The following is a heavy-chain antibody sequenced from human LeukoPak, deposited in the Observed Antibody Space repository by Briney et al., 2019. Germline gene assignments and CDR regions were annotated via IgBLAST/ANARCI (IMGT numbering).Heavy chain of an antibody. J-gene: IGHJ4*02. Sequence: GASVKVSCKASGYTFTSYYMHWVRQAPGQGLEWMGLIIPSGGSTRYAQKLQGRVTMTRDTSTSTVYMELRSLRSEDTALYYRARARYGGNQIDYWGQGTLVTVSS. CDR2: IIPSGGST. CDR1: GYTFTSYY. D-gene: IGHD4-23*01. CDR3: ARARYGGNQIDY. V-gene: IGHV1-46*04.